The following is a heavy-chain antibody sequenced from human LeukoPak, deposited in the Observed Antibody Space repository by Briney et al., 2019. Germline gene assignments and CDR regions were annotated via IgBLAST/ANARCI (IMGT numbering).Heavy chain of an antibody. CDR2: INTNTRSP. CDR3: ARDRGSGYDPASGFDY. D-gene: IGHD5-12*01. V-gene: IGHV7-4-1*02. J-gene: IGHJ4*02. Sequence: ASVKVSCKASGYTFTKCAMNWVRQAPGQGLEWMGWINTNTRSPTYAQGFTGRFVFSLDTSVSTAYLQISSLKAEDTAVYYCARDRGSGYDPASGFDYWGQGTLVTVSS. CDR1: GYTFTKCA.